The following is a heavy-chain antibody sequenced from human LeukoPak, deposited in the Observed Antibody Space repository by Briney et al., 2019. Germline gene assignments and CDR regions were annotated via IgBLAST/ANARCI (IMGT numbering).Heavy chain of an antibody. J-gene: IGHJ6*02. CDR2: ISAYNGNT. V-gene: IGHV1-18*01. Sequence: ASVKVSRTASGYTFTSYGISWVRQAPGQGLEWMGWISAYNGNTNYAQKLQGRVTMTTDTSTSTAYMELSSLRSEDTAVYYCARDIVVVVAPTYYYYYGMDVWGQGTTVTVSS. CDR3: ARDIVVVVAPTYYYYYGMDV. D-gene: IGHD2-15*01. CDR1: GYTFTSYG.